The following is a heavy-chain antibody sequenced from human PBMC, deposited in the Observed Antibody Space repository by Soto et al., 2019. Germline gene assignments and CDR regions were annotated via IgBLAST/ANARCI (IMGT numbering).Heavy chain of an antibody. D-gene: IGHD6-13*01. V-gene: IGHV3-30*18. J-gene: IGHJ4*02. CDR2: ISYDGDYK. CDR1: GFTFSSYG. Sequence: QVQLVESGGGVVKPGRSLRLSCAASGFTFSSYGMHWVRQAPGKGLEWVAVISYDGDYKYYADSVKGRFTISRDNSKNTLYLQMNTLRPEDTAVYFCAKCRGGRSWYERDSWGQGTLVTVSS. CDR3: AKCRGGRSWYERDS.